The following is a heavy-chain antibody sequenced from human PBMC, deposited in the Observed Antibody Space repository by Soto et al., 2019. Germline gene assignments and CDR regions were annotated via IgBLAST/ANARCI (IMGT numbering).Heavy chain of an antibody. Sequence: EVQLVESGGGLVQPGGSLGLSCADSGFIISSNWMHWVRQAPGKGLVWVSRINSDGSTTSYADSVKGRFTISRDNAKNTLYLQMNSLRAEDTAVYYCARGPSGWYGFDYWGQGTLVTVSS. J-gene: IGHJ4*02. CDR1: GFIISSNW. V-gene: IGHV3-74*01. CDR3: ARGPSGWYGFDY. D-gene: IGHD6-19*01. CDR2: INSDGSTT.